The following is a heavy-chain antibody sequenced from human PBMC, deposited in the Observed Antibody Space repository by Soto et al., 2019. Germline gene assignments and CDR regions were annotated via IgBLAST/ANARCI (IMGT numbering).Heavy chain of an antibody. CDR1: GYTFTNYY. CDR2: IDPSGGST. V-gene: IGHV1-46*01. Sequence: GASVKVSCKASGYTFTNYYMHWVRQAPGQGLEWMAIIDPSGGSTTYAQKFQGRVTITRDTSATTVYMELSSLRSEDTAVYYCARPEGTTYTYYQYGMDVWGQGTTVTVSS. CDR3: ARPEGTTYTYYQYGMDV. J-gene: IGHJ6*02. D-gene: IGHD1-7*01.